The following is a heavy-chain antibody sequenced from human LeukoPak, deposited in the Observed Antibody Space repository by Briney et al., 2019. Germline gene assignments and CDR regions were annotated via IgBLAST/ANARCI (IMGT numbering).Heavy chain of an antibody. D-gene: IGHD6-13*01. V-gene: IGHV3-30*02. J-gene: IGHJ4*02. CDR3: AKDLFSSSWYYGDYFDY. CDR2: IRYDGSNK. CDR1: GFTFSSYG. Sequence: PGGSLRLSCAASGFTFSSYGMHWVRQAPGKGLEWVAFIRYDGSNKYCADSVKGRFTISRDNSKNTLYLQMNSLRAEDTAVYYCAKDLFSSSWYYGDYFDYWGQGTLVTVSS.